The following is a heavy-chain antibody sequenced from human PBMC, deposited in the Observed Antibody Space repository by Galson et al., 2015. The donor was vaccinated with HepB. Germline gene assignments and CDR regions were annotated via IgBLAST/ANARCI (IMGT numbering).Heavy chain of an antibody. Sequence: SLRLSCAASGFTFSSYWMSWVRQAPGKGLEWVANIKQDGSEKYYVDSVKGRFTISRDNAKNSLYLQMNSLRAEDTAVYYCARLMYYYGSGSYVSVGMDVWGQGTTVTVSS. CDR3: ARLMYYYGSGSYVSVGMDV. D-gene: IGHD3-10*01. CDR1: GFTFSSYW. J-gene: IGHJ6*02. V-gene: IGHV3-7*01. CDR2: IKQDGSEK.